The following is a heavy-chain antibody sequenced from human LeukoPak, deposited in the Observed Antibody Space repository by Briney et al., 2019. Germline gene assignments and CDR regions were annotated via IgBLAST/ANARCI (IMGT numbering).Heavy chain of an antibody. D-gene: IGHD6-19*01. CDR2: IYYSGST. J-gene: IGHJ4*02. V-gene: IGHV4-39*01. Sequence: SETLSLTCTVSGGSISSSSSYYWGWIRQPPGKGLEWIGSIYYSGSTYYNPSLKSRVTISVDTSKNQFSLKLNSVTAADTAVYYCARLLRSGWYHYWGQGTLVTVSS. CDR1: GGSISSSSSYY. CDR3: ARLLRSGWYHY.